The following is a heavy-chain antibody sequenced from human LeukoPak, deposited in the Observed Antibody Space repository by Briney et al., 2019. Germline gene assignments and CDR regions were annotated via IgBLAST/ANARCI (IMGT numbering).Heavy chain of an antibody. D-gene: IGHD5-24*01. CDR3: ARFDGYNSNY. J-gene: IGHJ4*02. Sequence: ASVKVSCKASGGTFSSYAISWVRQAPGQGLEWMGGIIPIFGTANYAQKFQGRVTVTADESTSTAYMELSSLRSEDTAVYYCARFDGYNSNYWGQGTLVTVSS. CDR1: GGTFSSYA. V-gene: IGHV1-69*01. CDR2: IIPIFGTA.